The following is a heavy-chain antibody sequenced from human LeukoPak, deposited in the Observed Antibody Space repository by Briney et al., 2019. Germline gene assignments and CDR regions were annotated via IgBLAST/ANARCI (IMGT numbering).Heavy chain of an antibody. Sequence: GGSLRLSCAASGFTLSSYGMHWVRQAPGKGLEWVAVIWYDGSNKYYADSVKGRFTISRDNSKNTLYLQMNSLRAEDTAVYYCARDAITMVRGAPFDYWGQGTLVTVSS. CDR2: IWYDGSNK. D-gene: IGHD3-10*01. CDR3: ARDAITMVRGAPFDY. CDR1: GFTLSSYG. V-gene: IGHV3-33*01. J-gene: IGHJ4*02.